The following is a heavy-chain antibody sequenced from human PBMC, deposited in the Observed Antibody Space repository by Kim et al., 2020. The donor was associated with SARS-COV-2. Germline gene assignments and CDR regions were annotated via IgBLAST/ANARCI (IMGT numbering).Heavy chain of an antibody. D-gene: IGHD3-3*01. CDR1: GDTFTNYD. CDR2: MNPTNGNT. Sequence: ASVKVSCKASGDTFTNYDFHWVRQVTGQGPEWMGWMNPTNGNTGYAQKFQGRVTLTRQTSINTAYMELGRLTSDDTAVYYCARAEGRDLEHLVWGQGTTVTVSS. V-gene: IGHV1-8*01. J-gene: IGHJ6*02. CDR3: ARAEGRDLEHLV.